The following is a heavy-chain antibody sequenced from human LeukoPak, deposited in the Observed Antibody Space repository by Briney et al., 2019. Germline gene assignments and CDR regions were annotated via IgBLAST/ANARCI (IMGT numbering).Heavy chain of an antibody. V-gene: IGHV4-61*02. D-gene: IGHD6-13*01. Sequence: SETLSLTCIVSGDSISSGSYYWTWIRQPAGKRLEWIGRISTSGNTNYNPSLESRVTISMDTSKNQFSLKLTSVTAADTAVYYCARSSSSSWGQGTLVTVSS. CDR3: ARSSSSS. CDR1: GDSISSGSYY. J-gene: IGHJ5*02. CDR2: ISTSGNT.